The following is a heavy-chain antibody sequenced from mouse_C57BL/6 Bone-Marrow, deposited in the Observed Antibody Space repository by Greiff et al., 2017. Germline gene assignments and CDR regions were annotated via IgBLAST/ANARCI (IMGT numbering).Heavy chain of an antibody. D-gene: IGHD2-2*01. V-gene: IGHV1-81*01. CDR1: GYTFTSYG. CDR3: ARLWFRNYFDY. J-gene: IGHJ2*01. Sequence: QVQLQQSGAELARPGASVKLSCKASGYTFTSYGISWVKQRTGQGLEWIGEIYPRSGNTYYNEKFKGKATLTADISSSTAYMELRSLTSEDSAVYFCARLWFRNYFDYWGQGTTLTVSS. CDR2: IYPRSGNT.